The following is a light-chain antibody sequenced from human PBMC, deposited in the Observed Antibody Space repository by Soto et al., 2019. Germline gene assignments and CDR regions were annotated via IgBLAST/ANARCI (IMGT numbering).Light chain of an antibody. J-gene: IGLJ1*01. V-gene: IGLV2-14*01. Sequence: QSALTQPASVSGSPGQSITISCTGTSSDVGAYNFVSWYQQHPGKAPKLMIYDVNNRPSGVSDRFSGSKSGNTASLTISGLRAEDEADYYCNSYTSSSTYYVFGTGTKVSVL. CDR1: SSDVGAYNF. CDR3: NSYTSSSTYYV. CDR2: DVN.